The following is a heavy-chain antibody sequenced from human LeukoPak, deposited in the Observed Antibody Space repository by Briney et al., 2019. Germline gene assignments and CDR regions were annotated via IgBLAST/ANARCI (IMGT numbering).Heavy chain of an antibody. D-gene: IGHD5-12*01. CDR1: GYTFTDYY. CDR3: AKNVRGYSGFVRRTYYYYMDV. J-gene: IGHJ6*03. Sequence: ASVKVSCKVSGYTFTDYYMHWVRQAPGQGLEWMGWINPNSGGTNYAQKFQGRVTMTRDTSISTAYMELSRLRSDDTAVYYCAKNVRGYSGFVRRTYYYYMDVWGKGTTVTVSS. V-gene: IGHV1-2*02. CDR2: INPNSGGT.